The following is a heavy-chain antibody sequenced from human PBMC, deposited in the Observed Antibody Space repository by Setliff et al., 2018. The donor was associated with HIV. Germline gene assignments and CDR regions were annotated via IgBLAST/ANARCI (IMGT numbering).Heavy chain of an antibody. Sequence: GGSLRLSCAASGFTFSSYGMTWVRQAPGKGLEWVSYISGSSTTIYYADSVKGRFTISRDNAKNSLFLQMNTLRSDDTAVYYCARGGTGRPRPIDYWGQGTLVTVSS. CDR2: ISGSSTTI. D-gene: IGHD7-27*01. J-gene: IGHJ4*02. V-gene: IGHV3-48*04. CDR3: ARGGTGRPRPIDY. CDR1: GFTFSSYG.